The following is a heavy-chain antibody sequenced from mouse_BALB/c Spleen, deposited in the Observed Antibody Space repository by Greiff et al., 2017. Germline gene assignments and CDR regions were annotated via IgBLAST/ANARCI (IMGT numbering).Heavy chain of an antibody. Sequence: EVQLVESGGGLVKPGGSLKLSCAASGFTFSSYAMSWVRQTPEKRLEWVASISSGGSTYYPDSVKGRFTISRDNARNILYLQMSSLRSEDTAMYYCARGGDYYGPLAYWGQGTLVTVSA. J-gene: IGHJ3*01. CDR1: GFTFSSYA. CDR3: ARGGDYYGPLAY. V-gene: IGHV5-6-5*01. D-gene: IGHD1-2*01. CDR2: ISSGGST.